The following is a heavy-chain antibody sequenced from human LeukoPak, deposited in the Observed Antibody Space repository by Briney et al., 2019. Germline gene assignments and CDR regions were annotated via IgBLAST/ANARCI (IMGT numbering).Heavy chain of an antibody. Sequence: SGGSLRLSCAASGFTFDDYAMNWVRQAPGKGLEWVSSISSSSSYIYYADSVKGRFTISRDNAKNSLYLQMNSLRAEDTAVYYCAAVPYDSSGSLDYWGQGTLVTVSS. V-gene: IGHV3-21*01. J-gene: IGHJ4*02. CDR1: GFTFDDYA. CDR3: AAVPYDSSGSLDY. D-gene: IGHD3-22*01. CDR2: ISSSSSYI.